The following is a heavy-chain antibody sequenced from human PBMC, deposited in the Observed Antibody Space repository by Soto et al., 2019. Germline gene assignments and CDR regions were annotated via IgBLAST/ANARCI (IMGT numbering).Heavy chain of an antibody. Sequence: EVQLLESGGGLVQPGGSLRLSCAATGFSFSTHDMSWVRQAPGKGLEWVSGISHSGSRTFYPDSVRGRFTNSRNNSKNTVYLKLNSRRAEDTAVYYCAKAERYCRGGTCYEFDFWSQGSVATFSS. V-gene: IGHV3-23*01. J-gene: IGHJ4*02. CDR3: AKAERYCRGGTCYEFDF. CDR1: GFSFSTHD. CDR2: ISHSGSRT. D-gene: IGHD1-1*01.